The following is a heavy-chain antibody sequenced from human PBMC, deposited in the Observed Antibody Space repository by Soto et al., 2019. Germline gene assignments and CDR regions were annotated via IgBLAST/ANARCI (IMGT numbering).Heavy chain of an antibody. CDR1: DVSLTGYY. CDR3: AREKRAYCSGASCYSLDS. V-gene: IGHV4-4*07. CDR2: VYTSGGT. D-gene: IGHD2-15*01. Sequence: QVQLQESGPGLVKPSETLSLTCTVSDVSLTGYYWSWIRQPAGKGLEWIGRVYTSGGTDYNPSLKSRLTMSIDTSKQQFSLKLSSVTAADTAVYYCAREKRAYCSGASCYSLDSWGQGTLVSVSS. J-gene: IGHJ4*02.